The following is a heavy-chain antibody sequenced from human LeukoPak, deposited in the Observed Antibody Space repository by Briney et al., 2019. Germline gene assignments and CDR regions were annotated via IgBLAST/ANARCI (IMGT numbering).Heavy chain of an antibody. CDR2: VHNSGTT. Sequence: SETLSLTCTVPGASISSDYWSWIRQPPGKRLEWIGYVHNSGTTDYNPSLKSRVTISLDRSKKQFSLKLSSVTAADTAVYYCARGSPIGNYWGQGTLVTVSS. D-gene: IGHD3-10*01. CDR3: ARGSPIGNY. V-gene: IGHV4-59*01. CDR1: GASISSDY. J-gene: IGHJ4*02.